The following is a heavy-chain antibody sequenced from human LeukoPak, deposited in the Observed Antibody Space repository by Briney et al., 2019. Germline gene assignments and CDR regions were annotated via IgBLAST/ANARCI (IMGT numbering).Heavy chain of an antibody. CDR3: AKDLAEYGMDV. J-gene: IGHJ6*02. Sequence: GGSLRLSCAASGFTFSSYGMHWVRQAPGKGLGWVAVISYDGSNKYYADSVKGRFTISRDNSKNTLYLQMNSLRAEDTAVYYCAKDLAEYGMDVWGQGTTVTVSS. CDR1: GFTFSSYG. V-gene: IGHV3-30*18. CDR2: ISYDGSNK.